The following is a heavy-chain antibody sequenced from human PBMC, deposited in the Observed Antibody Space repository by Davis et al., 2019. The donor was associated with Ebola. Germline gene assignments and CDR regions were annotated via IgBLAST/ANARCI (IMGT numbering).Heavy chain of an antibody. CDR2: IDPSDSYT. D-gene: IGHD4-11*01. CDR3: ARTGYYSRGYYYYGMDV. CDR1: GYSFTSYW. J-gene: IGHJ6*02. V-gene: IGHV5-10-1*01. Sequence: KVSCKGSGYSFTSYWISWVRQMPGKGLEWMGRIDPSDSYTNYSPSFQGHVTISADKSISTAYLQWSSLKASDTAMYYCARTGYYSRGYYYYGMDVWGQGTTVTVSS.